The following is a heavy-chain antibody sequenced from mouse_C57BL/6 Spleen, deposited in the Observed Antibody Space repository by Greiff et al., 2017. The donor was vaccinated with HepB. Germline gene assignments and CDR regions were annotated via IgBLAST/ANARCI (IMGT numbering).Heavy chain of an antibody. Sequence: VQLQQSGAELVRPGSSVKLSCKASGYTFTSYWMHWVKQRPIQGLEWIGNIDPSDSETHYNQKFKDKATLTVDKSSSTAYMQLSSLTSEDYAVYYCARAQILRGYFDVWGTRTTVTVSS. D-gene: IGHD1-1*01. CDR3: ARAQILRGYFDV. V-gene: IGHV1-52*01. CDR1: GYTFTSYW. J-gene: IGHJ1*03. CDR2: IDPSDSET.